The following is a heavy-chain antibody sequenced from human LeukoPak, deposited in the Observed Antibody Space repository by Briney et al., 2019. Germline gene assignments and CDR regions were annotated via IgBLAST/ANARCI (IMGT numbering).Heavy chain of an antibody. CDR1: GSSISSYY. CDR3: ARDPVQLEGGFLEMDV. CDR2: IYSSGST. D-gene: IGHD1-1*01. J-gene: IGHJ6*04. Sequence: SETLSLTCTVSGSSISSYYWSWIRQTTGKGLEWIGRIYSSGSTNYNPSLKSRVTMSVDTSKNQLSLKLASVTAADTAVYYCARDPVQLEGGFLEMDVWGKGTTVTVSS. V-gene: IGHV4-4*07.